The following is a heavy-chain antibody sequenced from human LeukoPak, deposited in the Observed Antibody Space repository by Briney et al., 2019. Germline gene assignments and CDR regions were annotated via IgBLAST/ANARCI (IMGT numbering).Heavy chain of an antibody. Sequence: TGGSLRLSCAASGFTFSSYWMSWVRQAPGKGLEWVSSISSSSSYIYYADSVKGRFTISRDNAKNSLYLQMNSLRAEDTAVYYCARIGGIYSSSFNWFDPWGQGTLVTVSS. CDR3: ARIGGIYSSSFNWFDP. D-gene: IGHD6-6*01. CDR2: ISSSSSYI. V-gene: IGHV3-21*01. J-gene: IGHJ5*02. CDR1: GFTFSSYW.